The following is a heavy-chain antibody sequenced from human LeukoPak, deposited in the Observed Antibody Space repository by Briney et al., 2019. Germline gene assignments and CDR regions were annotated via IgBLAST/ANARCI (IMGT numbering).Heavy chain of an antibody. CDR3: ASIMRDYYDSSGTLFDY. CDR2: IRHDRSDI. CDR1: GFTFSNYA. D-gene: IGHD3-22*01. V-gene: IGHV3-30*02. J-gene: IGHJ4*02. Sequence: GGSLRLSCAASGFTFSNYAMHWVRQAPGKGLEWVAFIRHDRSDIYYADSVKGRFTISRDNSKNTLFLQMNSLRAEDTAVYYCASIMRDYYDSSGTLFDYWGQGTLVTVSS.